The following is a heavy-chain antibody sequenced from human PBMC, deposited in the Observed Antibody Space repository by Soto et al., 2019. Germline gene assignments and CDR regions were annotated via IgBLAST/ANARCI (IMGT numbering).Heavy chain of an antibody. CDR2: IRSKAYGGTT. Sequence: GGSLRLSCTASGFTFGDYAMSWVRQAPGKGLEWVGFIRSKAYGGTTEYAASVKGRFTISRDDSKSIAYLQMNSLKTEDTAVYYCTRGPVGYYDSSGYGYWGQGTLVTVSS. D-gene: IGHD3-22*01. CDR1: GFTFGDYA. CDR3: TRGPVGYYDSSGYGY. V-gene: IGHV3-49*04. J-gene: IGHJ4*02.